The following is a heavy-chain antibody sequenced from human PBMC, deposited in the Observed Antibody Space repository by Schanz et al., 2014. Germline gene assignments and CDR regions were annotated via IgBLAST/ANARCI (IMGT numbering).Heavy chain of an antibody. V-gene: IGHV1-2*02. CDR1: GYTFTAYD. D-gene: IGHD6-19*01. CDR2: INPRSGDT. Sequence: QVQLVQSGAEVKEPGASVKVSCKASGYTFTAYDMHWVRQAPGQGLEWMGWINPRSGDTNYAQNFQGRVTITRDTSINTAYMELSRLTSDDTAVFFCARENTAVAGMPRVMDVWGQGTTVTVTS. CDR3: ARENTAVAGMPRVMDV. J-gene: IGHJ6*02.